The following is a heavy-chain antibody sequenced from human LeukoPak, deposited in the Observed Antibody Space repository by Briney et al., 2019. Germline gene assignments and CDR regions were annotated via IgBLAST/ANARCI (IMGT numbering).Heavy chain of an antibody. Sequence: SQTLSLTCTVSGGSISSGDYYWSWIRQPPGKGLEWIGYIYYSGSTYYNPSLKSRLTISVDTSKNQFSLKLSSVTAADAAVYYCAREYYYYYGMDVWGQGTTVTVSS. CDR2: IYYSGST. CDR3: AREYYYYYGMDV. V-gene: IGHV4-30-4*01. J-gene: IGHJ6*02. CDR1: GGSISSGDYY.